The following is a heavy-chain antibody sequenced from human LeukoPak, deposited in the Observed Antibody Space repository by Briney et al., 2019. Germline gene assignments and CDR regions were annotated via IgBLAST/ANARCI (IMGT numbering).Heavy chain of an antibody. Sequence: GGSLRLSCAASGFTFSSYWMSWVRQAPGKGLEWVANIKQDGSEKYYVDSVKGRFTTSRDNAKNSLYLQMNSLRAEDTAVYYCARDYYDYVWGSYRYTFDYWGQGTLVTVSS. J-gene: IGHJ4*02. D-gene: IGHD3-16*02. V-gene: IGHV3-7*01. CDR1: GFTFSSYW. CDR2: IKQDGSEK. CDR3: ARDYYDYVWGSYRYTFDY.